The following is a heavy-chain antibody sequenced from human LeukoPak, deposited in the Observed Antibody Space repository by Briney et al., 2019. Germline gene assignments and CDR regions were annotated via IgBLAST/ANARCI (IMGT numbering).Heavy chain of an antibody. CDR3: ARRLLGKWLLPN. Sequence: ASVKVSCKASGCTFTSYDISWVRQATGQGLEWMGWMNPNSGNTGYAQKFQGRVAITRNASISTAYMELRSLRSEDTAVYYCARRLLGKWLLPNWGQGTLVTVSS. J-gene: IGHJ4*02. V-gene: IGHV1-8*01. D-gene: IGHD5-12*01. CDR1: GCTFTSYD. CDR2: MNPNSGNT.